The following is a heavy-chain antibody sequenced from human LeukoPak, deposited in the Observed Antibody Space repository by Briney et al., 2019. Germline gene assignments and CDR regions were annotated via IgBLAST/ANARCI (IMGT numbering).Heavy chain of an antibody. CDR2: INPSGGST. CDR3: AREDVVLVDAVRYYYYGMDV. J-gene: IGHJ6*02. CDR1: GYNFISYY. D-gene: IGHD2-8*01. V-gene: IGHV1-46*01. Sequence: ASVKVSCKASGYNFISYYMHWVRHAPGQGLEWMGIINPSGGSTSYAQKFQDRVTMTRDTSTSTVYMELSSLKSEDTAVYYCAREDVVLVDAVRYYYYGMDVWGQGTTVTVSS.